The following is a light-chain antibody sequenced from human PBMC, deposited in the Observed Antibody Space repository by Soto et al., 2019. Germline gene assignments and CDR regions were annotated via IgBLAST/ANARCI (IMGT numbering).Light chain of an antibody. CDR3: SSFTTSTSYV. V-gene: IGLV2-14*03. CDR2: DVS. Sequence: QSALTQPASVSGSPGQSITISCTGTSSDVGAYDCVSWYQQHPGEVPKLMIFDVSDRPSGVSNRFSGSKSGNTASLTISGLQAEDEADYYCSSFTTSTSYVFGTGPSSPS. J-gene: IGLJ1*01. CDR1: SSDVGAYDC.